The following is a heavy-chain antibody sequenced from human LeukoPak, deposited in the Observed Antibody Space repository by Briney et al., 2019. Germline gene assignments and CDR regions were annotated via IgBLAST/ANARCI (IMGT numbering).Heavy chain of an antibody. CDR3: AKETGNYYGSGSYYPPPGEVYGMDV. V-gene: IGHV3-48*03. D-gene: IGHD3-10*01. J-gene: IGHJ6*02. CDR1: GFTFSDYD. Sequence: GGSLRLSCAASGFTFSDYDMNWVRQAAGKGLEWVSYSSTSGSTLFYADSVRGRFTVFRDNAKNSLFLQMSSLRAEDTAVYYCAKETGNYYGSGSYYPPPGEVYGMDVCGQGTTVTVSS. CDR2: SSTSGSTL.